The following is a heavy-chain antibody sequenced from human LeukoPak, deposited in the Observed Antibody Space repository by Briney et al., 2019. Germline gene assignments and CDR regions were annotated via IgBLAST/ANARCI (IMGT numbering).Heavy chain of an antibody. Sequence: PSETLSLTFAVSGGSIRSYYWSWIRQPPGKGLEWIGNVYYSGSTNYNPSLKSRVTISVDTSKNQFSLKLSSVTAADTAVYYCASSSGNGGQGTLVTVSS. J-gene: IGHJ4*02. CDR2: VYYSGST. CDR1: GGSIRSYY. CDR3: ASSSGN. D-gene: IGHD6-19*01. V-gene: IGHV4-59*12.